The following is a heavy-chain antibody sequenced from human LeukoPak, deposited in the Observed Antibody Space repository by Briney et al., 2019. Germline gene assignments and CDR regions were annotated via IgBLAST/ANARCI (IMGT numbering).Heavy chain of an antibody. CDR2: ITYDGSGT. D-gene: IGHD2-8*02. CDR3: ARGSRSYVSGGYPTFRY. J-gene: IGHJ4*02. Sequence: GQSLRLSCVASGFTFSSYGVHWVRQAPGKGLEWVAVITYDGSGTYYADSVKGRFTISKDNSDNTLYLQMKSLRTEDTALYFCARGSRSYVSGGYPTFRYWGQGTLVAV. CDR1: GFTFSSYG. V-gene: IGHV3-30*03.